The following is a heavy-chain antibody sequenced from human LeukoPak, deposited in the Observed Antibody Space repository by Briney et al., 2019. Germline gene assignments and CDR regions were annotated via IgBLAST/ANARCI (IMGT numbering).Heavy chain of an antibody. D-gene: IGHD1-1*01. Sequence: GGSLRLSCAASGLTASHSVNNAMSWARHAPGKGLEWVSGITTSGSTYYADSVKGRFTISREDSNNTLYLHMDSLRAEDTAVYYCAKAPVWNYYYGLDVWGQGTTVTVSS. J-gene: IGHJ6*02. CDR1: GLTASHSVNNA. CDR2: ITTSGST. CDR3: AKAPVWNYYYGLDV. V-gene: IGHV3-23*01.